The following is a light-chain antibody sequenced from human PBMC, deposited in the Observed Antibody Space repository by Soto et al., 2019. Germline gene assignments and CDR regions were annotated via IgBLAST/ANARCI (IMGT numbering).Light chain of an antibody. V-gene: IGKV3-15*01. Sequence: EVVMTQSPATLFVSPGEGATLSCRSSQGIGDTLAWYQHKPVQTPRLLIYDTSTRATGVPARCSGSRSGTECTVTINSLQSEGFAVYCCQRYNVWPLTFGGGIKVE. CDR1: QGIGDT. CDR3: QRYNVWPLT. CDR2: DTS. J-gene: IGKJ4*01.